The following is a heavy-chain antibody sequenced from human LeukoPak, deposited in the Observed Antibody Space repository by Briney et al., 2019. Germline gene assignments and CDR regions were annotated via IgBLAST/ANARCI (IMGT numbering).Heavy chain of an antibody. D-gene: IGHD3-3*01. J-gene: IGHJ5*02. V-gene: IGHV4-59*08. CDR2: VYNNGIT. CDR3: ARAIVADLWSGTKFDP. Sequence: SETLSLTCAVYGGSFSSYYWSWIRQPPGKGLEWIGYVYNNGITNYNPSLKSRVTMSGDTSKNQFSLRLTSVTAADTAVYYCARAIVADLWSGTKFDPWGQGTLVTVSS. CDR1: GGSFSSYY.